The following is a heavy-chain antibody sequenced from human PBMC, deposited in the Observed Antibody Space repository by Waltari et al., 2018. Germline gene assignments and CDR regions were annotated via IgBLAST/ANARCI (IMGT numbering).Heavy chain of an antibody. CDR2: VNTNTGNP. D-gene: IGHD6-25*01. Sequence: QVQLVQSGSELKKPGASVKVSCKASGYTFTSYAMNWVRQAPGQGVEWMGWVNTNTGNPTYAQRFTGRFVFSLDTSVSTAYLQISSLKAEDTAVYYCASSGGSYNYYYGMDVWGQGTTVTVSS. V-gene: IGHV7-4-1*02. CDR1: GYTFTSYA. CDR3: ASSGGSYNYYYGMDV. J-gene: IGHJ6*02.